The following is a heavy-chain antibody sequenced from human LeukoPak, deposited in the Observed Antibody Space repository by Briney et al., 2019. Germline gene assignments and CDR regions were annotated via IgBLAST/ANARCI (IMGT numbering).Heavy chain of an antibody. Sequence: SETLSLTCTVSGGSISSYYWSWIRQPPGKGLEWLGYIYYSGSTNYNPSLKSRVTISVDTSKNQFSLKLSSVTAADTAVYYCARDNYDFWNGYYVGFDYWGQGTLVTVSS. J-gene: IGHJ4*02. CDR1: GGSISSYY. CDR2: IYYSGST. D-gene: IGHD3-3*01. V-gene: IGHV4-59*01. CDR3: ARDNYDFWNGYYVGFDY.